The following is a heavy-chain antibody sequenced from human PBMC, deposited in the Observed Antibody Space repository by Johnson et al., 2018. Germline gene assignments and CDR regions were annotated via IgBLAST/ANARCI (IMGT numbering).Heavy chain of an antibody. CDR2: IWYDGSNK. Sequence: QVQLVQSGGGVVQPGRSLRLSCAASGFTFSSYGMHWVRQAPGKGLEWVAVIWYDGSNKYYADSVKGRFTISRDNSKNTLYLQMNSLRVEDTAVYYCAKMRSFQQGVVFVGDAFDIWGQGTMVTVSS. CDR3: AKMRSFQQGVVFVGDAFDI. D-gene: IGHD2-15*01. J-gene: IGHJ3*02. V-gene: IGHV3-33*06. CDR1: GFTFSSYG.